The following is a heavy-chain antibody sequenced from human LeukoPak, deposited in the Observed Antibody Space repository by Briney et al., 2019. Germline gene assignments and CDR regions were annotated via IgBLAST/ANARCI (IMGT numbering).Heavy chain of an antibody. CDR2: ISAYNGNT. Sequence: ASVKVSRKASGYTFTSYGISWVRQAPGQGLEWMGWISAYNGNTNYAQKLQGRVTMTTDTSTSTAYMELRSLKSDDTAVYYCAREVLTYYYGSGSAYYFDYWGQGTLVTVSS. J-gene: IGHJ4*02. CDR3: AREVLTYYYGSGSAYYFDY. CDR1: GYTFTSYG. D-gene: IGHD3-10*01. V-gene: IGHV1-18*04.